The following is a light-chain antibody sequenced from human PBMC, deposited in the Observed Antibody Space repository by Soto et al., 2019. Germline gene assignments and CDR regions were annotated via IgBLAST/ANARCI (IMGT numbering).Light chain of an antibody. CDR3: QAYDSSLSGVL. J-gene: IGLJ2*01. CDR2: GNN. CDR1: SSNIGAGYD. Sequence: QSVLTQPPSVSGAPGQRVTISCTGSSSNIGAGYDVHWYQQLPGTAPKLLIYGNNNRPSGVPDRFSGSKSGTSASLAITGLQAEDEAEYYCQAYDSSLSGVLFGGGTKLTVL. V-gene: IGLV1-40*01.